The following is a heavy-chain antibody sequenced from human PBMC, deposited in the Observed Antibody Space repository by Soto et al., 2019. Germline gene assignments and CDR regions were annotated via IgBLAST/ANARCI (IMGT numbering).Heavy chain of an antibody. CDR2: IYYSGST. D-gene: IGHD3-10*02. J-gene: IGHJ5*02. CDR3: ARDFVRGPNWFDP. Sequence: SETLSLTCTVSGGSVSSGSYYWSWIRQPPGKGLEWIGYIYYSGSTNYNPSLKSRVTISVDTSKNQFSLKLSSVTAADTAVYYCARDFVRGPNWFDPWGQGTLVTVSS. CDR1: GGSVSSGSYY. V-gene: IGHV4-61*01.